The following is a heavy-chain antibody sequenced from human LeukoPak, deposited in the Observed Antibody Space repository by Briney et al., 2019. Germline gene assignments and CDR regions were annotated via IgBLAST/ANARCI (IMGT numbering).Heavy chain of an antibody. CDR2: IYYSGST. CDR1: GGSISSYY. V-gene: IGHV4-59*08. CDR3: ARIPTNAVPSAHNGFDI. J-gene: IGHJ3*02. Sequence: SETLSLTCTVSGGSISSYYWSWIRQPPGKGLEWIGYIYYSGSTNYNPSLKSRVTISVDTSKNQFSLKLNSVTAADTAIYYCARIPTNAVPSAHNGFDIWGQGTMLTVSS. D-gene: IGHD6-19*01.